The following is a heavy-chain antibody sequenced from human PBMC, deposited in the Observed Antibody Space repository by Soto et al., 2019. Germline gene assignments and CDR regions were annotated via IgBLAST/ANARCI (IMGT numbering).Heavy chain of an antibody. CDR3: ARSNYDILTGLFDY. Sequence: SETLSLTCAVYGGPFSGYYGSWIRQPPGKGLEWIGHINYSGGTNYNPSLKSRVTISVDTSKNQFSLKLSSVTAADTAMYYCARSNYDILTGLFDYWGQGTLVTVSS. D-gene: IGHD3-9*01. V-gene: IGHV4-34*01. CDR2: INYSGGT. CDR1: GGPFSGYY. J-gene: IGHJ4*02.